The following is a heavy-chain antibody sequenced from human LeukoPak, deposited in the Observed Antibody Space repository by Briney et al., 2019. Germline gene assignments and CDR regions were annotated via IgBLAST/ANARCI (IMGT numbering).Heavy chain of an antibody. D-gene: IGHD6-13*01. CDR2: IRYDGSNK. V-gene: IGHV3-30*02. CDR1: GFTFSSYG. CDR3: AKDSITGVSHPGRFDP. Sequence: GGSLRLSCAASGFTFSSYGMHWVRQAPGKGLEWVAFIRYDGSNKYYADSVKGRFTISRDNSKNTLYLQMNSLRAEDTAVYYCAKDSITGVSHPGRFDPWGQGTLVTVSS. J-gene: IGHJ5*02.